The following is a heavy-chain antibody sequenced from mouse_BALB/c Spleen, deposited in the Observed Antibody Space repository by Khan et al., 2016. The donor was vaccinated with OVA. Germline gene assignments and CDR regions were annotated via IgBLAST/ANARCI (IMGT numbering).Heavy chain of an antibody. Sequence: EVELVESGGGLVQPGGSLKLSCAASGFTFSGYGMSWVRQTPDKGLELVATINSNAGSTYYPDSVKGRFPISRDNAKNTLYLQRSSLKSEDTAMYYCARMARTINWGQGTTLTVSS. CDR1: GFTFSGYG. CDR3: ARMARTIN. V-gene: IGHV5-6-3*01. CDR2: INSNAGST. J-gene: IGHJ2*01.